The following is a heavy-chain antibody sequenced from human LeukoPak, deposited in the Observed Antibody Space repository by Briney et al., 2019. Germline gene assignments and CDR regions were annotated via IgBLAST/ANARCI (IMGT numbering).Heavy chain of an antibody. D-gene: IGHD3-3*01. CDR1: GGSISSSSYF. V-gene: IGHV4-39*01. CDR3: ALTITIFGVVSDY. J-gene: IGHJ4*02. CDR2: IYYSGST. Sequence: SETLSLTCTVSGGSISSSSYFWGWIRQPPGTGLEWIGSIYYSGSTYYNPSLKSRVTISVDTSKNQFSLKLSSVTAADTAVYYCALTITIFGVVSDYWGQGTLVTVSS.